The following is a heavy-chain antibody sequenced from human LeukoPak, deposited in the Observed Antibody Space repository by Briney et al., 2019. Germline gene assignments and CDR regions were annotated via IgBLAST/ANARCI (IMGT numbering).Heavy chain of an antibody. J-gene: IGHJ4*02. D-gene: IGHD4-17*01. CDR2: IYSSGST. V-gene: IGHV4-39*01. CDR1: GGSISSSSYY. CDR3: ARHYGDYRYYFDY. Sequence: SETLSLTCTVSGGSISSSSYYWGWIRQPPGKGLEWIRSIYSSGSTYYNPSLKSRVTTSVDTSKNQFSLKLSSVTAADTAVYYCARHYGDYRYYFDYWGQGTLVTVSS.